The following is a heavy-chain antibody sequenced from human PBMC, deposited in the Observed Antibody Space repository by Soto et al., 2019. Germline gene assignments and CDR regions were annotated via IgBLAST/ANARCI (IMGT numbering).Heavy chain of an antibody. D-gene: IGHD2-15*01. Sequence: SETLSLTXTVSGGSISSGDYYWSWIRQPPGKGLEWIGYIYYSGSTYYNPSLKSRVTISVDTSKNQFSLKLSSVTAADTAVYYCARVSPYCSGGSCYADAFDIWGQGTMVTVSS. CDR3: ARVSPYCSGGSCYADAFDI. J-gene: IGHJ3*02. V-gene: IGHV4-30-4*01. CDR2: IYYSGST. CDR1: GGSISSGDYY.